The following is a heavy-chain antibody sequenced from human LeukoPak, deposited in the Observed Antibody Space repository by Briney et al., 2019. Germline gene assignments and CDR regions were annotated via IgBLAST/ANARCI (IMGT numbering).Heavy chain of an antibody. CDR2: IYYRGNT. Sequence: SETLSLTCTVSGGSISNYYWSWIRQPPGKGLEWIGYIYYRGNTKYNPSLKSRVTISVDPSKNQFSLKLSSVTAADTAVYYCARDRHYDSSGYPVTYFDYWGQGTLVTVSS. J-gene: IGHJ4*02. V-gene: IGHV4-59*01. D-gene: IGHD3-22*01. CDR1: GGSISNYY. CDR3: ARDRHYDSSGYPVTYFDY.